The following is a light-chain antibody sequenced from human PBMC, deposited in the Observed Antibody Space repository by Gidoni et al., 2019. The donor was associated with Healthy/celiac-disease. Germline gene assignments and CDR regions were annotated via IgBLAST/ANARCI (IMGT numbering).Light chain of an antibody. CDR2: DAS. Sequence: DIQMTQSPSSLSASVGDRVTITCQASQDISNYFNWYQQKPGKAPKLLIYDASNLETGVPSRFSGSGSGTDFTFTISSLQPEDIATYYCQQYDNRPPYTFGQGTKLEIK. V-gene: IGKV1-33*01. J-gene: IGKJ2*01. CDR3: QQYDNRPPYT. CDR1: QDISNY.